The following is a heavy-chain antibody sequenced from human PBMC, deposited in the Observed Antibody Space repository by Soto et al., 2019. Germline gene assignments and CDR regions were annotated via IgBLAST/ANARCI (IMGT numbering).Heavy chain of an antibody. V-gene: IGHV4-59*02. CDR3: GRDLLATASARWYFYYGLDV. CDR2: IFNSGTI. D-gene: IGHD3-3*02. J-gene: IGHJ6*02. CDR1: VSSVTSYY. Sequence: ETLSLTCSFFVSSVTSYYWSWIRPSPGRGLEWMGHIFNSGTIHYNPSLKSRVTMSVDSSKNQVSLKMNSVTAADTAIYYCGRDLLATASARWYFYYGLDVWGQGTAVTVSS.